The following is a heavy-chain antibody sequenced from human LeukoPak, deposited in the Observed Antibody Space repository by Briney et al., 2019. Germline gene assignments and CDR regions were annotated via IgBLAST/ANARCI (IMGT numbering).Heavy chain of an antibody. CDR3: ARDPRLTTQDYGGNLFDY. CDR1: GYTFTSYG. D-gene: IGHD4-23*01. CDR2: ISAYNGNT. J-gene: IGHJ4*02. Sequence: ASVKVSCKASGYTFTSYGISWVRQAPGQGLEWMGWISAYNGNTNYAQKLQGRVTMTTDTSTSTAYMELRSLRSDDTAVYYCARDPRLTTQDYGGNLFDYWGQGTLVTVSS. V-gene: IGHV1-18*01.